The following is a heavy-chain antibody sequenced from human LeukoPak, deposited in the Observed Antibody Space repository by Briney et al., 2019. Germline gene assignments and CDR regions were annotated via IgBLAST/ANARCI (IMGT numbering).Heavy chain of an antibody. D-gene: IGHD3-9*01. J-gene: IGHJ4*02. Sequence: GGSLRLSCAASGFTFSSYGMNWVRQAPGKGLEWLSYISSDSSTIYYADSVKGRFTISRDNAKNSLYLQVNSLRAGETAVYYCAKTYDILTGYSAYFDYWGQGTLVTVSS. CDR1: GFTFSSYG. CDR2: ISSDSSTI. CDR3: AKTYDILTGYSAYFDY. V-gene: IGHV3-48*01.